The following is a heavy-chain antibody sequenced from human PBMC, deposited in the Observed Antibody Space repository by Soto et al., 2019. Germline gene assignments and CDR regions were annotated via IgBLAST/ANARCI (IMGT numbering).Heavy chain of an antibody. V-gene: IGHV3-7*02. CDR3: ARNPDDILTALDAFDI. Sequence: GGSLRVSWAASGFTFSSFWMSCVRQAPGKGQEWVANIKQDGSEKYYVDSVKGRFTISRDNAKNSLYLQMNSLRAEDTAVYYCARNPDDILTALDAFDIWGQGTMVTVSS. CDR2: IKQDGSEK. CDR1: GFTFSSFW. D-gene: IGHD3-9*01. J-gene: IGHJ3*02.